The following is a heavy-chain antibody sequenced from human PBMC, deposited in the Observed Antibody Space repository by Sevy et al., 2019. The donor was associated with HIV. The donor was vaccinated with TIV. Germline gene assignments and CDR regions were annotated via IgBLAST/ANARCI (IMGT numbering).Heavy chain of an antibody. CDR2: ISWNSVSL. V-gene: IGHV3-9*01. J-gene: IGHJ6*02. CDR3: AKGNRPATMSNSSYYYYYGMDV. Sequence: GGSLRLSCAASGFSFGDYAMHWVRQAPGKGLEWVSGISWNSVSLDYADSVKGRFTISRDNAKNSLFLQMNRLRSEDTALYYCAKGNRPATMSNSSYYYYYGMDVWGQGTTVTVSS. D-gene: IGHD6-6*01. CDR1: GFSFGDYA.